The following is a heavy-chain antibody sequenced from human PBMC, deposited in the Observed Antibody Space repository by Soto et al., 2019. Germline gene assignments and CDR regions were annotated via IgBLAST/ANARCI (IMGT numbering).Heavy chain of an antibody. V-gene: IGHV1-18*04. J-gene: IGHJ6*02. D-gene: IGHD3-3*01. CDR2: ISAYNGNT. Sequence: ASVKVSCKASGYTFTSYGISWVRQAPGQGLEWMGWISAYNGNTNYAQKLQGRVTMTTDTSTSTAYMELRSLRSDDTAVYYCARAVLRFLGSFSYYYYGMDVWGQGTTVTLSS. CDR1: GYTFTSYG. CDR3: ARAVLRFLGSFSYYYYGMDV.